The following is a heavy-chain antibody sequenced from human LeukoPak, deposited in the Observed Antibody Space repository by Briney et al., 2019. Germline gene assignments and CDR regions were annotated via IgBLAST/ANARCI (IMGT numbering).Heavy chain of an antibody. CDR3: AKDKSWDASGPFDY. J-gene: IGHJ4*02. CDR2: IDGSGGST. D-gene: IGHD1-26*01. CDR1: GITSGCCA. V-gene: IGHV3-23*01. Sequence: PGGSLRLSCAASGITSGCCAMSWVRQAPGKGLEWVSSIDGSGGSTYYADSVKGRFTISRDNSKNTLFLQMNSLRAEDTAVYYCAKDKSWDASGPFDYWGQGTLVTVSS.